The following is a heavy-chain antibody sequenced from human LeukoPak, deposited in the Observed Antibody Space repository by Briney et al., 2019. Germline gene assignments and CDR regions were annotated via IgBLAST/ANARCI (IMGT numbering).Heavy chain of an antibody. CDR2: TYYRSKWYN. CDR3: ARDPGGITLFGVVIRSGNTYFDY. CDR1: GDSVSSNSAA. J-gene: IGHJ4*02. Sequence: SQTLSLTCAISGDSVSSNSAAWNWIRQSPSRGLEWLGRTYYRSKWYNDYAVSVKSRITINPDTSKNQFSLQLNSVTPEDTAVYYCARDPGGITLFGVVIRSGNTYFDYWGQGTLVTVSS. D-gene: IGHD3-3*01. V-gene: IGHV6-1*01.